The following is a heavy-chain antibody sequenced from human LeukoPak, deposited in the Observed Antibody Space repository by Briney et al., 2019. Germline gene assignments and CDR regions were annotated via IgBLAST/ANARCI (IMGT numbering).Heavy chain of an antibody. CDR1: GGSISSGDYY. J-gene: IGHJ6*02. V-gene: IGHV4-30-4*01. CDR2: TYYSGST. Sequence: PSQTLSLTCTVSGGSISSGDYYWSWIRQPPGKGLEWIGHTYYSGSTYYNPSLKSRVTISVDTSKNQFSLKLSSVTAADTAVYYCAREMVVPAAISRYYYYYGMDVWGQGTTVTVSS. CDR3: AREMVVPAAISRYYYYYGMDV. D-gene: IGHD2-2*01.